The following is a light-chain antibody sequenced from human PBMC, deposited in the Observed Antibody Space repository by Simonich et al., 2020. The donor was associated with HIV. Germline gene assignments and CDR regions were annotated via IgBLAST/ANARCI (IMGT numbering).Light chain of an antibody. CDR3: SSYISSTTV. CDR1: SSDVGVYNY. Sequence: QSALTQPASVSGSPGHLITISCTGTSSDVGVYNYVSWYQQHPCKAPKLMIYDVSKRPSGVSIRFSGSKSGDTASLTISGLQAEDEADYYCSSYISSTTVFGGGTKLTVL. V-gene: IGLV2-14*01. J-gene: IGLJ2*01. CDR2: DVS.